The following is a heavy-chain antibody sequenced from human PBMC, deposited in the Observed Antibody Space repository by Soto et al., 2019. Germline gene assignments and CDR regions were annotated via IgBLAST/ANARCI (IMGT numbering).Heavy chain of an antibody. J-gene: IGHJ4*02. CDR3: TTVLPSSSAWANDF. D-gene: IGHD3-22*01. V-gene: IGHV3-15*07. CDR2: SMYKNDAEST. CDR1: GFTFSDAW. Sequence: EVQLVESGGGLVQPGGSLRLSCAASGFTFSDAWMNWVRQAPGKGLEWVARSMYKNDAESTNYAAPVKGRFTISRDDSKHTLFLQMDSLKTEDTAIYYCTTVLPSSSAWANDFWGQGTLVTVSS.